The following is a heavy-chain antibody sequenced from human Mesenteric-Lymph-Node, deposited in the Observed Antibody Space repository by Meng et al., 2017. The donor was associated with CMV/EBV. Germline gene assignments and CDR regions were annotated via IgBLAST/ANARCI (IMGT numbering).Heavy chain of an antibody. CDR1: GDSINNGNYY. CDR2: IYKGGKS. Sequence: GSLRLSCTVSGDSINNGNYYWGWIRQTPGKGLEWIGRIYKGGKSYYSPSLESRVTISVDTSKNQFSLNLNSVTAADTALYYCARQQPLVPYGADVWGQGTTVTVSS. V-gene: IGHV4-39*07. D-gene: IGHD2-8*02. CDR3: ARQQPLVPYGADV. J-gene: IGHJ6*02.